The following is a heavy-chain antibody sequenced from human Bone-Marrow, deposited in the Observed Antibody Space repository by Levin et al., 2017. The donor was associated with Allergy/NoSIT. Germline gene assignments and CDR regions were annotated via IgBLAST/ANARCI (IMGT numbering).Heavy chain of an antibody. CDR1: GYTFTSYG. CDR3: AREYYDFWSGYYSSVWFDP. Sequence: ASVKVSCKASGYTFTSYGISWVRQAPGQGLEWMGWISAYNGNTNYAQKLQGRVTMTTDTSTSTAYMELRSLRSDDTAVYYCAREYYDFWSGYYSSVWFDPWGQGTLVTVSS. J-gene: IGHJ5*02. V-gene: IGHV1-18*01. CDR2: ISAYNGNT. D-gene: IGHD3-3*01.